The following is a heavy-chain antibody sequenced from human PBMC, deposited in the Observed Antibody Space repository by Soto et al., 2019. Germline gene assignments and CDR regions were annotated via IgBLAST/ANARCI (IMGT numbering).Heavy chain of an antibody. CDR2: ISSSSSTI. D-gene: IGHD3-9*01. J-gene: IGHJ4*02. Sequence: GGSLRLSCAASGFTFDDYAMHWVRQAPGKGLEWVSCISSSSSTIDYADSVKGRFTISRDNAKNSLYLQMNSLRAEDTAVYYCARGPDYDILTGSYNDYWGQGTLVTVSS. CDR3: ARGPDYDILTGSYNDY. CDR1: GFTFDDYA. V-gene: IGHV3-48*01.